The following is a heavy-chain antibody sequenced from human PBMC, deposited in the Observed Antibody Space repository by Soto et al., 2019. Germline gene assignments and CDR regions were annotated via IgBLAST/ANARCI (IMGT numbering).Heavy chain of an antibody. CDR2: IYYSGST. CDR3: ARPPGIAEAGIDY. V-gene: IGHV4-59*01. J-gene: IGHJ4*02. CDR1: GVSISSYY. Sequence: WETLSLTCTVSGVSISSYYWSWIRQPPGKGLEWIGYIYYSGSTNYNPSLKSRVTISVDTSKNQFSLKLSSVTAADTAVYYCARPPGIAEAGIDYWGQGTLHWVSS. D-gene: IGHD6-13*01.